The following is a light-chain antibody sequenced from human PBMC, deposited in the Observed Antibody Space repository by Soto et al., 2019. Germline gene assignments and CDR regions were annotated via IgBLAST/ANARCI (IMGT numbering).Light chain of an antibody. CDR2: GTS. CDR3: QQYDYWPRT. J-gene: IGKJ1*01. CDR1: QSVSTSQ. Sequence: IVLTQSPGTLSLSPWERATLSCRASQSVSTSQLAWYQQKPGQAPRLLIHGTSTRATGVPPRFSGSGSGTEFTLTISSLESEDFAVYYCQQYDYWPRTFGQGTKVDIK. V-gene: IGKV3-20*01.